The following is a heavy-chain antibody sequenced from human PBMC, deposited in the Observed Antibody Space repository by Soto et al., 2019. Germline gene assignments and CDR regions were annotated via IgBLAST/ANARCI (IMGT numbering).Heavy chain of an antibody. V-gene: IGHV1-18*01. Sequence: QVQLVQSGAEVKKPGASVKVSCKASGYTFTIYGISWVRQAPGQGLEWMGWISAYNGNTNYAQKLHGRVTMTTDTSTSTAYRELRSLRSDDTAVYYCARPIVAVAGTGEGFDPWGQGTLVTVS. J-gene: IGHJ5*02. CDR2: ISAYNGNT. D-gene: IGHD6-19*01. CDR1: GYTFTIYG. CDR3: ARPIVAVAGTGEGFDP.